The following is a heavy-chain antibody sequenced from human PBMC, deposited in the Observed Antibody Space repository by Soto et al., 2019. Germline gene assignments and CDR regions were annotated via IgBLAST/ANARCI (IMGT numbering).Heavy chain of an antibody. CDR1: GLTFGDSA. J-gene: IGHJ1*01. D-gene: IGHD5-18*01. CDR3: GYGADGPLYFQH. Sequence: GGSLRLSCSSSGLTFGDSAMSWFRQAPGKGLEWVGFIRSKTYGGTTEYAASVDSVKGRFTISRDNPKNSLYLHMNSLRAEDTAVYYCGYGADGPLYFQHWGQGTLVTVSS. CDR2: IRSKTYGGTT. V-gene: IGHV3-49*03.